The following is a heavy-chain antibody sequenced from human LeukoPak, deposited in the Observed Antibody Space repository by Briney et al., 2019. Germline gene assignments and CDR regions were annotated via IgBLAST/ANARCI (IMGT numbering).Heavy chain of an antibody. V-gene: IGHV4-59*12. D-gene: IGHD3-10*01. CDR2: IYYNGST. CDR1: GGSIRSYY. CDR3: AKSNGYGLVDI. Sequence: SETLSLTCTVSGGSIRSYYWSWIRQPPGKGLEWIGYIYYNGSTNYNPSLKSRVTISLDTSRNQFSLKLNSVTAADTAVYYCAKSNGYGLVDIWGQGTMVTVSS. J-gene: IGHJ3*02.